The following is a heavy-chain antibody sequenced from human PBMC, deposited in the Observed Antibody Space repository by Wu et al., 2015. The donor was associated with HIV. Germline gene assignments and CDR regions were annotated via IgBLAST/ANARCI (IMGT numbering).Heavy chain of an antibody. CDR3: ATVRWEYQQSKRYDAYDI. Sequence: QGQLVQSGAEVKKPEDSVKVSCKAPGYTLTKLLIHWVRQTPGKGLEWMGGSDPEYGKTNLHTEITRARVTMTEDTSADTAYMELTSLRSGDTAVYYCATVRWEYQQSKRYDAYDIWGQGTMVIVSS. CDR2: SDPEYGKT. V-gene: IGHV1-24*01. D-gene: IGHD2-2*01. J-gene: IGHJ3*02. CDR1: GYTLTKLL.